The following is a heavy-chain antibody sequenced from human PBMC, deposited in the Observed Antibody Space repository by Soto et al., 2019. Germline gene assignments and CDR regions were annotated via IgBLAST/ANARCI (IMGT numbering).Heavy chain of an antibody. CDR2: ISAYNGNT. J-gene: IGHJ4*02. D-gene: IGHD3-10*01. CDR3: ASLHPMVRGVNKYYIDY. CDR1: GYTFTSYG. V-gene: IGHV1-18*01. Sequence: GASVKVSCKASGYTFTSYGISWVRQAPGQGLEWMGWISAYNGNTNYAQRLQGRVTMTTDTSTSTAYMELGSLRSDDTAVYYCASLHPMVRGVNKYYIDYWGQGTLVTVSS.